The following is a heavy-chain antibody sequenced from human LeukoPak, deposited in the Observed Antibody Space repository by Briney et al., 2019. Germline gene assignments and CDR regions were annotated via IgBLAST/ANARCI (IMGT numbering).Heavy chain of an antibody. V-gene: IGHV4-61*01. Sequence: PSETLSLTCTVSGGSISSSSYYWSWIRQPPGKGLEWIGYIYYSGSTNYNPSLKSRVTISVDTSKNQFSLKLSSVTAADTAVYYCAGEYNWNFGYWGQGTLVTVSS. CDR2: IYYSGST. CDR3: AGEYNWNFGY. CDR1: GGSISSSSYY. D-gene: IGHD1-1*01. J-gene: IGHJ4*02.